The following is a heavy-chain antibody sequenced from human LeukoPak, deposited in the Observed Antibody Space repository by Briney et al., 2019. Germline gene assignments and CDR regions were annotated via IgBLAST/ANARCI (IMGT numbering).Heavy chain of an antibody. J-gene: IGHJ2*01. V-gene: IGHV4-59*12. CDR2: IYYSGST. D-gene: IGHD6-13*01. CDR3: ARDRSSSSSWYHWYFDL. CDR1: GGSISSYY. Sequence: SETLSLTCTVSGGSISSYYWSWIRQPPGQGLEWIGYIYYSGSTNYNPSLKSRVTISVDTSKNQFSLKLSSVTAADTAVYYCARDRSSSSSWYHWYFDLWGRGTLVTVSS.